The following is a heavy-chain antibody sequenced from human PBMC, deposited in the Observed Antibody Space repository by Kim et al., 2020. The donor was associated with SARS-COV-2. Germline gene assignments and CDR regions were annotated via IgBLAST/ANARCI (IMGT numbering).Heavy chain of an antibody. Sequence: SVKVSCKASGGTLSSFAISWVRQAPGQGLEWMGRIIPILGITNYAQKFQDRVSITADKSTNTAYMELSSLRSEDTAVYYCARGSYSNSFWFDPWGQGTL. J-gene: IGHJ5*02. CDR1: GGTLSSFA. CDR2: IIPILGIT. V-gene: IGHV1-69*04. CDR3: ARGSYSNSFWFDP. D-gene: IGHD4-4*01.